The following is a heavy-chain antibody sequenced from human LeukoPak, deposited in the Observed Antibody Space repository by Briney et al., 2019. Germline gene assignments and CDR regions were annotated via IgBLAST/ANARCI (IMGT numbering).Heavy chain of an antibody. D-gene: IGHD3-3*01. CDR3: AVAAYDFWTGYYYD. V-gene: IGHV3-7*01. J-gene: IGHJ4*02. CDR2: IKQDGSEK. CDR1: GFTLSSYW. Sequence: PGGSLRLSCAASGFTLSSYWMSWVRQAPGKGLEWVANIKQDGSEKYYVDSVKGRFTISRDNAKKSLYLQMNSLRAEDTAVYYCAVAAYDFWTGYYYDWGQGTLVTVSS.